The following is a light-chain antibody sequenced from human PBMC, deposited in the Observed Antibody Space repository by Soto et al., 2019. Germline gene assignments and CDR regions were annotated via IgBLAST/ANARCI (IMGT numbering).Light chain of an antibody. CDR1: QSISNY. J-gene: IGKJ4*01. V-gene: IGKV1-39*01. Sequence: DIQMTQSPSSLSASVGDRVTITCRASQSISNYLNWYRQKPGKAPKLLIYAASRLQSGVPSRFSGSGSGTDFTLTISSLQPEDFATYYCQQSYSTPPTFGGGTKVEIK. CDR3: QQSYSTPPT. CDR2: AAS.